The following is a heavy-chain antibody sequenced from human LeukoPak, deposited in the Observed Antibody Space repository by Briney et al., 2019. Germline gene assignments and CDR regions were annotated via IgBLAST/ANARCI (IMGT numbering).Heavy chain of an antibody. CDR1: GYTFTYYE. D-gene: IGHD4-17*01. V-gene: IGHV1-8*01. Sequence: ASVKVSCKASGYTFTYYEINWVRQAPGQGLEWMGWMNPKSGDAGYAPKFQDRVIMTKDTSINTAYMELSSLTSDGTAVYYCARAQLYGNWFDPWGQGTPVTVSS. CDR3: ARAQLYGNWFDP. J-gene: IGHJ5*02. CDR2: MNPKSGDA.